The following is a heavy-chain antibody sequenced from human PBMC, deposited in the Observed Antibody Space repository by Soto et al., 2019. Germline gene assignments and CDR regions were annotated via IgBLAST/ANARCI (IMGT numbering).Heavy chain of an antibody. CDR2: ISSNGLKI. CDR1: GFTFSSYV. J-gene: IGHJ2*01. D-gene: IGHD2-15*01. CDR3: ARGGYCSGGSCYSNQRPWYFDL. Sequence: DVQLVESGGGLVQPEGSLRLSCAASGFTFSSYVMNWVRQAPGKGLEYVAVISSNGLKIDYANFVKGRFTISSDNSTYTLYLEMGGLRADDMGVYYCARGGYCSGGSCYSNQRPWYFDLWGRGTLVTVSS. V-gene: IGHV3-64*01.